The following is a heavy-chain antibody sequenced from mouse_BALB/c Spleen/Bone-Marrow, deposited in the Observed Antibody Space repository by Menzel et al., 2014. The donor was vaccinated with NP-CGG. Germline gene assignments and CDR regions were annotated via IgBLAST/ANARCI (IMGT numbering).Heavy chain of an antibody. D-gene: IGHD2-4*01. CDR2: MFPRTGAT. Sequence: VKLQESGAELVKPGASVKLSCKTSGYTFTSYWIQWVKQRPGQGLGWIGEMFPRTGATYYNERFRGRATLTIDTSSSTAYMQLSSLTSEDSAVYFCARRDYDCDDYSMDYWGQGTSVTVSS. V-gene: IGHV1S132*01. J-gene: IGHJ4*01. CDR1: GYTFTSYW. CDR3: ARRDYDCDDYSMDY.